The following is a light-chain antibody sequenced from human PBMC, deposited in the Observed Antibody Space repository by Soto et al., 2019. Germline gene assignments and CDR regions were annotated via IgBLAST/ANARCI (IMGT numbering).Light chain of an antibody. CDR3: QQYGSSRT. J-gene: IGKJ1*01. CDR1: QSVSSYY. Sequence: ETVLTQSPGTLSLSPGETATLSCRASQSVSSYYLAWYQQKPGQAPRLLIYGASSRATGIPDRFSGGGSGTDFTLTISRLEPEDFAVYYCQQYGSSRTFGQGTKVDIK. CDR2: GAS. V-gene: IGKV3-20*01.